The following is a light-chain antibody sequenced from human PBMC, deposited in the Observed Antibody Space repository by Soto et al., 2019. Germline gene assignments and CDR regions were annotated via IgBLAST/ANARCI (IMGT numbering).Light chain of an antibody. CDR2: GNN. CDR3: QSSDSSLSTWV. CDR1: NSNIGAGSD. Sequence: QSVLTQPPSVSGAPGQRVTISCSGNNSNIGAGSDVHWYQQLPGTAPKLLIYGNNNRPSGVPDRSSGSKSGTSASLAITGLQAEDEADYYCQSSDSSLSTWVFGGGTKVTVL. V-gene: IGLV1-40*01. J-gene: IGLJ3*02.